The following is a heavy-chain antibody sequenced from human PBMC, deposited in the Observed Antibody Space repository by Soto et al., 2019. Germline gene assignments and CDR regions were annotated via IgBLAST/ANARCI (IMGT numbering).Heavy chain of an antibody. CDR3: ARVDTAMVNIFGMDV. D-gene: IGHD5-18*01. V-gene: IGHV3-53*01. Sequence: WGSLRLSCAASGFTVSSNYMSWVRQAPGKGLEWVSVIYSGGSTYYADSVKGRFTISRDNSKNTLYLQMNSLRAEDTAVYYCARVDTAMVNIFGMDVWGQGTTVTVSS. J-gene: IGHJ6*02. CDR2: IYSGGST. CDR1: GFTVSSNY.